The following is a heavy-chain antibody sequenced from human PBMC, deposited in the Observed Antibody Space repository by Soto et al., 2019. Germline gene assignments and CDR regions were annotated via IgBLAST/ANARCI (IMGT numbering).Heavy chain of an antibody. V-gene: IGHV3-23*01. CDR2: ISGSGGST. J-gene: IGHJ6*02. D-gene: IGHD3-22*01. CDR1: GFTFSSYA. CDR3: AKGDPVVSYYYSGMDV. Sequence: PGGSLRLSCAASGFTFSSYAMSWVRQAQGKGLEWVSAISGSGGSTYYADSVKGRFTISRDNSKNTLYLQMNSLRAEDTAVYYCAKGDPVVSYYYSGMDVWGQGTTVTVYS.